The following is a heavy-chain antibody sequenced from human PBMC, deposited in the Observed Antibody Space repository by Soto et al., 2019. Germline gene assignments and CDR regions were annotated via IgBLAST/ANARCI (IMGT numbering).Heavy chain of an antibody. CDR1: GYSFTSYW. D-gene: IGHD6-6*01. J-gene: IGHJ4*02. V-gene: IGHV5-10-1*01. Sequence: PGESLKISCKGSGYSFTSYWISWVRQMPGKGLEWMGRIDPSDSYNSYSPSFQGHISISADKSISTAFLQWSSLKASDSAMYYRARHVPPEYSTSSWDYWGQGSLVTVSS. CDR2: IDPSDSYN. CDR3: ARHVPPEYSTSSWDY.